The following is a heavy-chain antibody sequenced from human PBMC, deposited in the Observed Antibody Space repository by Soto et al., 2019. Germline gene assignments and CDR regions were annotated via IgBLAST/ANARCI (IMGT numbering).Heavy chain of an antibody. Sequence: SETLSLTCTVSGASLRSGSYYWSWIRQPPGKGLEWIGYISHSGRTNYDPSLKSRLTMSVDTSQNQFSLQLNSVTAVDTAVYYCSYGSSFDYWGQGTLVTSPQ. CDR1: GASLRSGSYY. D-gene: IGHD3-10*01. V-gene: IGHV4-61*01. J-gene: IGHJ4*02. CDR3: SYGSSFDY. CDR2: ISHSGRT.